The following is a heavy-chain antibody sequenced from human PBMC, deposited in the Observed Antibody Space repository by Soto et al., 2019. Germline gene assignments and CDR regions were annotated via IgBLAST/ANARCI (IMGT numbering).Heavy chain of an antibody. J-gene: IGHJ6*02. CDR2: IYFSGST. CDR3: ATDPITGTGWHSSYYGMHV. V-gene: IGHV4-61*01. Sequence: SETLSLTCTVSGDTVSSGFYYWNWIRQHPGKGLEWIGYIYFSGSTNSNPSLKSRLTISLDTSKKQFSLRLNSVTAADTVVYYCATDPITGTGWHSSYYGMHVWCQGTTVTVSS. D-gene: IGHD1-7*01. CDR1: GDTVSSGFYY.